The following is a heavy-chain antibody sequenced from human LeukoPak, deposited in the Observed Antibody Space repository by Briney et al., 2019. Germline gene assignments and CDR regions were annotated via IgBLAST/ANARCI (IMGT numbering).Heavy chain of an antibody. Sequence: SETLSLTCAVYGGSFSSYYWSWIRQPAGKGLEWIGRIYTSGSTNYNPSLKSRVTMSVDTSKNQFSLKLSSVTAADTAVYYCARDGYSSGYYRDWGQGTLVTVSS. CDR3: ARDGYSSGYYRD. J-gene: IGHJ4*02. D-gene: IGHD3-22*01. V-gene: IGHV4-4*07. CDR1: GGSFSSYY. CDR2: IYTSGST.